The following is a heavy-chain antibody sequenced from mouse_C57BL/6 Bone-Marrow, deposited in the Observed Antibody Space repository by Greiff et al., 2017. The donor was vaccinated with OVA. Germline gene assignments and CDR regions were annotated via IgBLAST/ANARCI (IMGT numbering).Heavy chain of an antibody. Sequence: VQLQQSGAELARPGASVKLSCKASGYTFTSYGISWVKQRTGQGLEWIGEIYPRSGNTYYNAKFKGKATLTAEKSSSTAYMELRSLTSEDSAVYFCAREPSSNYYYAMDYWGQGTSVTVSS. CDR1: GYTFTSYG. CDR3: AREPSSNYYYAMDY. J-gene: IGHJ4*01. CDR2: IYPRSGNT. V-gene: IGHV1-81*01.